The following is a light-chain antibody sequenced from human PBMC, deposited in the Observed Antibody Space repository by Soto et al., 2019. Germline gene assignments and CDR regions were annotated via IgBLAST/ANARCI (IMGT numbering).Light chain of an antibody. V-gene: IGKV3-15*01. J-gene: IGKJ5*01. Sequence: EIVMTQSPAALSVSPGEGATLSCRASQNVINNLAWYQQKPGQAPRLLIYGASTRATDVPARFSASGSGTDFTLTISSLQSEDFVVYYCQQYNTWPITFGQGTRLEIK. CDR2: GAS. CDR3: QQYNTWPIT. CDR1: QNVINN.